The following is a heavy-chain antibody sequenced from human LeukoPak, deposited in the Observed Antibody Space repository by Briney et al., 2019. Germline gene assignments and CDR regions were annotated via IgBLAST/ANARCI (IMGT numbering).Heavy chain of an antibody. CDR2: ISYDGSNK. CDR3: ARPSSGYYWGFDY. D-gene: IGHD3-22*01. V-gene: IGHV3-30-3*01. Sequence: GGSLRLSCAASGFTFSSYAMHWVRQAPGKGLEWVAVISYDGSNKYYADSVKGRFTISRDNSKNTLYLQMNSLRAEDTAVYYCARPSSGYYWGFDYWGQGTLVTVSS. J-gene: IGHJ4*02. CDR1: GFTFSSYA.